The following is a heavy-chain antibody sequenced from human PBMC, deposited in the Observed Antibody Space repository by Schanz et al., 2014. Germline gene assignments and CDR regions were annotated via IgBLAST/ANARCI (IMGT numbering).Heavy chain of an antibody. J-gene: IGHJ4*02. V-gene: IGHV3-23*04. CDR1: GFTFSSYA. D-gene: IGHD3-9*01. CDR2: LSGSGGSA. CDR3: AKQIHYDILTVTRN. Sequence: VQLVESGGGVVQPGGSLRLSCAASGFTFSSYAMSWVRQAPGKGLEWVSALSGSGGSAYYADSVKGRFTISRVNSKNTLYLQMNSLRAEDTAVYYCAKQIHYDILTVTRNWGQGTLVTVSS.